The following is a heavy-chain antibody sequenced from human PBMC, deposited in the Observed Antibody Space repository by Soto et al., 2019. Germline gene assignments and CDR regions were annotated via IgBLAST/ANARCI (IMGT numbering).Heavy chain of an antibody. CDR3: AREENSSGHAGIFQH. V-gene: IGHV3-30-3*01. J-gene: IGHJ1*01. D-gene: IGHD3-22*01. CDR2: ISGDATSK. Sequence: QVQLVESGGDLVQPGRSLRLSCAASGLTFSTSIMHWVRQAPGKGLEWIAVISGDATSKIYTDSLKGRFTISRDNSKNTVYLEMNSLTAEDTAVYYCAREENSSGHAGIFQHWGQGTLVTVSA. CDR1: GLTFSTSI.